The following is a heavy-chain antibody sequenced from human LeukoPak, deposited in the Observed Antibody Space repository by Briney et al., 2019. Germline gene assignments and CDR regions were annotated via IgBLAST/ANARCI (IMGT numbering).Heavy chain of an antibody. J-gene: IGHJ4*02. V-gene: IGHV4-34*01. Sequence: SETLSLTCAVYGGSFSGYYWSWIRQPPGKGLEWIGEIYHSGSTNYNPSLKSRVTMSVDISQNQFSLKLSSVTAADTAVYYCARGEEHGSGTVHFDYWGQGTLVTVSS. CDR1: GGSFSGYY. CDR3: ARGEEHGSGTVHFDY. CDR2: IYHSGST. D-gene: IGHD3-10*01.